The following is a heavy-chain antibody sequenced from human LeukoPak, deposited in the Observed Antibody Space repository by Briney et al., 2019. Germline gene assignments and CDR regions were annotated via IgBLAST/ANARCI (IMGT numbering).Heavy chain of an antibody. D-gene: IGHD5-18*01. CDR2: MNPNSGNT. V-gene: IGHV1-8*01. Sequence: ASVKVSCKASGYTFTSYDINWVRQATGQGLEWMGWMNPNSGNTGYAQKFQGRVTMTRNTSISTAYMELSSLRSEDTAVYYCASGYSYGYPTDYWGQGTLVTVSS. J-gene: IGHJ4*02. CDR1: GYTFTSYD. CDR3: ASGYSYGYPTDY.